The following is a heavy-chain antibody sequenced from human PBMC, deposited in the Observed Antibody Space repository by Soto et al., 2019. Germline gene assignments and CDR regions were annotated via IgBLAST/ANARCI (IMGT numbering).Heavy chain of an antibody. CDR1: GYTFTSYG. V-gene: IGHV1-18*01. D-gene: IGHD2-2*01. CDR2: ISAYNGNT. CDR3: ARDRRVPATATPLDY. J-gene: IGHJ4*02. Sequence: ASVKVSCKASGYTFTSYGISWVRQAPGQGLEWMGWISAYNGNTNYAQKLQGRVTMTTDTSTSTAYMELRSLRSDDTAVYYCARDRRVPATATPLDYWGQGTLVTVSS.